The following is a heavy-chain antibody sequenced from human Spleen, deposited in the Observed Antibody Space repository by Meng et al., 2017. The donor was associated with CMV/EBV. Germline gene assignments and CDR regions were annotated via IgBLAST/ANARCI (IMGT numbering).Heavy chain of an antibody. J-gene: IGHJ4*02. Sequence: ASVKVSCKASGYTFIGYYVHWVRQAPEQGLEWMGWIDPKSGDTNSAQKLLGRVTMTRDTSISTVYMELSNLRSEDTAVYYCARGYYNILTGYYFGPVDYWGQGALVTISS. D-gene: IGHD3-9*01. CDR3: ARGYYNILTGYYFGPVDY. CDR1: GYTFIGYY. V-gene: IGHV1-2*02. CDR2: IDPKSGDT.